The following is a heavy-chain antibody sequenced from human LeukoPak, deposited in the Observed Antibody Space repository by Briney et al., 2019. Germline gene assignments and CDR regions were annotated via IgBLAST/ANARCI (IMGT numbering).Heavy chain of an antibody. Sequence: GASVKVSCKASGYTFTTYGISWVRQAPGQGLEWMGWISPYNGNTNYAQKLQGRVTMTRDTSISTAYMELSRLRSDDTAVYYCASEQLVSWGQGTLVTVSS. V-gene: IGHV1-18*01. CDR3: ASEQLVS. CDR2: ISPYNGNT. D-gene: IGHD6-6*01. CDR1: GYTFTTYG. J-gene: IGHJ4*02.